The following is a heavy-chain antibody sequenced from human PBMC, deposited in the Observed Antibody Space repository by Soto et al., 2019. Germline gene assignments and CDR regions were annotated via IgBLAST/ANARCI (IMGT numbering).Heavy chain of an antibody. CDR3: ARAISGYVT. V-gene: IGHV1-3*01. D-gene: IGHD5-12*01. CDR2: INAGNGDT. Sequence: QVQLVQSGAEMKKLGASVKLSCKASGITYNTYAIHWVRQAPGQGLEWMGWINAGNGDTRYSQNFQGRVTLTRDTSASTVYMDLDSLKSEDTGVYYCARAISGYVTWGQGTLVTVSS. J-gene: IGHJ4*02. CDR1: GITYNTYA.